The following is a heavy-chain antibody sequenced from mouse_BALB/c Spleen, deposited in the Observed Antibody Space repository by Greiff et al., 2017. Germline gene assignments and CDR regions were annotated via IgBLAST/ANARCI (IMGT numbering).Heavy chain of an antibody. V-gene: IGHV2-9*02. J-gene: IGHJ4*01. D-gene: IGHD2-2*01. CDR2: IWAGGST. Sequence: VQLKESGPGLVAPSQSLSITCTVSGFSLTSYGVHWVRQPPGKGLEWLGVIWAGGSTNYISALMSRLSISKDNSKSQVFLKMNSLQTDDTAMYYCAREGRLRAMDYWGQGTSVTVSS. CDR1: GFSLTSYG. CDR3: AREGRLRAMDY.